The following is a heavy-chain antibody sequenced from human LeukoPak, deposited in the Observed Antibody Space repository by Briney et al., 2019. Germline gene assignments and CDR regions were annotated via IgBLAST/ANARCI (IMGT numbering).Heavy chain of an antibody. Sequence: VGSLRLSCAASGFTFSNYAMHWARQAPGKGLDWVAFISYDGNKKYYADSVKGRFTLSRDNSKNTLYLQMNSLRAEDTAVYFCAKDISGSYSVDYWGKGTMVTVSS. J-gene: IGHJ4*02. CDR2: ISYDGNKK. CDR1: GFTFSNYA. D-gene: IGHD1-26*01. V-gene: IGHV3-30-3*01. CDR3: AKDISGSYSVDY.